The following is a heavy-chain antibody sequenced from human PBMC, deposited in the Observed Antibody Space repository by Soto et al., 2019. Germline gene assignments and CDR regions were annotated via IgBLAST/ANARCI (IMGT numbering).Heavy chain of an antibody. Sequence: EVQLVESGGGLVKPGGSLRLSCAASGFTFSSYSMNWVRQAPGKGLEWVSSISSSSSYIYYADSVKGRFTISRDNAKTSLYLQMNSLRAEDKAVYYCAAGHYDFWSGYYYYYYGMDVWGQGPTVTVSS. CDR1: GFTFSSYS. CDR2: ISSSSSYI. J-gene: IGHJ6*02. D-gene: IGHD3-3*01. CDR3: AAGHYDFWSGYYYYYYGMDV. V-gene: IGHV3-21*01.